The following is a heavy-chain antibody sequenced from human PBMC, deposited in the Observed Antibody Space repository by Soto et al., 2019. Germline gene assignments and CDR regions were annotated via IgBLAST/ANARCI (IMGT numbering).Heavy chain of an antibody. V-gene: IGHV1-69*01. CDR3: ARGGYCSGGSCYSGMDV. J-gene: IGHJ6*02. Sequence: QVQLVQSGAEVKKPGSSVKVSCKASGGTFSSYAISWVRQAPGQGLEWMGGIIPIFGTANYAQKFQGRVTITADESTSTAYMELSSLRSDDTAVYYCARGGYCSGGSCYSGMDVWGQGTTVTVSS. D-gene: IGHD2-15*01. CDR2: IIPIFGTA. CDR1: GGTFSSYA.